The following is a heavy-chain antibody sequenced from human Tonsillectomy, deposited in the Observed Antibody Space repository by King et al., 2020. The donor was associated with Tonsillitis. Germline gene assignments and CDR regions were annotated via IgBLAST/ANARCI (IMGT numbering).Heavy chain of an antibody. J-gene: IGHJ4*02. D-gene: IGHD3-10*01. CDR3: ARYGPGGVFDY. Sequence: VKLVESGGGLVKPGGSLRLSCAASGFTFNNYNINWLRRAPGKGLEWVSSISSSSIYIYYGDSVKGRFTISRDNAKNSLYLQMNSLRAEDTAVYYCARYGPGGVFDYWGQGTLVTVSS. CDR2: ISSSSIYI. CDR1: GFTFNNYN. V-gene: IGHV3-21*01.